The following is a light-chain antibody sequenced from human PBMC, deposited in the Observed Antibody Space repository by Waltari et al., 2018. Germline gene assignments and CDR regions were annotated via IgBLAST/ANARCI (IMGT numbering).Light chain of an antibody. CDR2: EVI. Sequence: QSALTQPASVSGSPGQSITISCTGTSSDVGCYNLVSWYQQHPDKAPKLRVYEVIERPSGVSNRFSGSKSGNTASLTISGLQAEDEADYYCCSYAGRNIWVFGGGTKLTVL. CDR1: SSDVGCYNL. J-gene: IGLJ3*02. CDR3: CSYAGRNIWV. V-gene: IGLV2-23*02.